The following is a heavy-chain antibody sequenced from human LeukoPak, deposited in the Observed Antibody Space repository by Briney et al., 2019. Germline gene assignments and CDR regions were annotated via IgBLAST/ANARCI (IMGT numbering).Heavy chain of an antibody. D-gene: IGHD6-19*01. J-gene: IGHJ4*02. CDR2: IYSGGST. CDR3: ASQAPGYSSGWYSN. V-gene: IGHV3-53*01. Sequence: PGGSLRLSCAASGFTVSSNYISWVRQAPGKGLEWVSVIYSGGSTYYADSVKGRFTISRDNSKNTLYLQMNSLRAEDTAVYYCASQAPGYSSGWYSNWGQGTLVTVPS. CDR1: GFTVSSNY.